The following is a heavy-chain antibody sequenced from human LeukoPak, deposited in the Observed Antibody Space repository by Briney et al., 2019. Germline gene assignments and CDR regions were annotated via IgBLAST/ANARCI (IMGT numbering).Heavy chain of an antibody. D-gene: IGHD3-22*01. CDR2: IYYSGST. Sequence: PSETLSLTCTVSGGSISSSSYSWGWIREPPGKGLVRPGSIYYSGSTYYNPSLKSRVTISVDTSKNQFSLKLSSVTAADTAVYYCAGSSGYYYYYYYMDVWGKGTTVSVSS. J-gene: IGHJ6*03. CDR3: AGSSGYYYYYYYMDV. CDR1: GGSISSSSYS. V-gene: IGHV4-39*01.